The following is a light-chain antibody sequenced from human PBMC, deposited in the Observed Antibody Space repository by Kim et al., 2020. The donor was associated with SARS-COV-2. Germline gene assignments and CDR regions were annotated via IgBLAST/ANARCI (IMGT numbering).Light chain of an antibody. CDR1: DIGSLP. CDR3: QVWDRTSDHPWV. J-gene: IGLJ3*02. V-gene: IGLV3-21*02. Sequence: SYELTQPPSVSVAPGQTARITCGGNDIGSLPVHWYQQKPGQAPLLVISYDSDRPSGIPERFSGSNSGNTATLTISRVEAGDETDYFCQVWDRTSDHPWVFGGGTKLTVL. CDR2: YDS.